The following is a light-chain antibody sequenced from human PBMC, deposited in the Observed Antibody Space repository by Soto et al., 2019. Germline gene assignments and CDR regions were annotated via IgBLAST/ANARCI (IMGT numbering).Light chain of an antibody. V-gene: IGKV1-39*01. CDR2: AAS. CDR1: HSISIY. J-gene: IGKJ1*01. CDR3: QQSYNTPWT. Sequence: DIQMTQSPSSLSASVGDRVTITCRTSHSISIYLNWYQQKPGKAPKLLIYAASSLQSGVPSRFSGSGSGTDFTLTISSLQPGDFATYYCQQSYNTPWTFGQGTNVDIK.